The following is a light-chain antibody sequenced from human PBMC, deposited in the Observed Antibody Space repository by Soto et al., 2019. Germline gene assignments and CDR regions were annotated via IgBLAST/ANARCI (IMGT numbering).Light chain of an antibody. CDR1: QDISKF. V-gene: IGKV1-33*01. J-gene: IGKJ4*01. CDR2: DAS. CDR3: QQYEDLPLT. Sequence: DIQMTQSPSSLSASVGDRATITCQASQDISKFLNWYQLKPGKAPRLLIFDASSVETGVPSRFSGSGSGTHFTFTIDSLQAEDLATYYCQQYEDLPLTFGGGTTVEI.